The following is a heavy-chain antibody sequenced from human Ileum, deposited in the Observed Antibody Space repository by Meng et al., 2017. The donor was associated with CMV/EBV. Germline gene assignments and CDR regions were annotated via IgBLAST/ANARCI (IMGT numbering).Heavy chain of an antibody. CDR1: GFTFNNYA. CDR2: ISSSGSFT. Sequence: GESLKISCAGSGFTFNNYAVTWVRQAPGKGLEWVSSISSSGSFTYYADSVKGRFTISRDNAKNSLYVQMNSLRVEDTAVYYCARDRASRSYGMDVWGQGTMVTVSS. D-gene: IGHD3-10*01. J-gene: IGHJ6*02. CDR3: ARDRASRSYGMDV. V-gene: IGHV3-21*06.